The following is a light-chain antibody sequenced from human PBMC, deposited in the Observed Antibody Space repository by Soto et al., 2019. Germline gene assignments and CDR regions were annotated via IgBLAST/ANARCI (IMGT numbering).Light chain of an antibody. Sequence: EIVLTQSPGTQSLSPGETATLSCRASQSVGSNNLAWYHQKPGQTPRLLIYDASNRATGIPDRFSGSGSGTDFTLIISRMEPEDFSVYYCQQYANSITFGQGTRLEIE. CDR2: DAS. J-gene: IGKJ5*01. V-gene: IGKV3-20*01. CDR3: QQYANSIT. CDR1: QSVGSNN.